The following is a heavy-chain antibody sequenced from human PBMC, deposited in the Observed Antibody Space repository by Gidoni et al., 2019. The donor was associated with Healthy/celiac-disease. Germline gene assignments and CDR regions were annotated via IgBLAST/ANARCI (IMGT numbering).Heavy chain of an antibody. Sequence: QVQLQESGPGLVKPSQTLSLTCTVSGGSISSGSYYWSWIRQPAGKGLEWIGRIYTSGSTNYNPSLKSRVTISVDTSKNQFSLKLSSVTAADTAVYYCARETTYYDFWSGYMGVDYWGQGTLVTVSS. J-gene: IGHJ4*02. CDR2: IYTSGST. V-gene: IGHV4-61*02. CDR3: ARETTYYDFWSGYMGVDY. CDR1: GGSISSGSYY. D-gene: IGHD3-3*01.